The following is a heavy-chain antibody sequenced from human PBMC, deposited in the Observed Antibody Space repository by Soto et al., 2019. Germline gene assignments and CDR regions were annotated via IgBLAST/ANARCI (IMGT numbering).Heavy chain of an antibody. CDR2: ISGSGGST. J-gene: IGHJ4*02. CDR3: AKPPRWEQQGLYFDY. CDR1: GFTFSSYA. V-gene: IGHV3-23*01. D-gene: IGHD1-26*01. Sequence: PGGSLRLSCAASGFTFSSYAMSWVRQAPGKGLEWVSAISGSGGSTYYADSVKGRFTISRDNSKNTLYLQMNSLRAEDTAVYYCAKPPRWEQQGLYFDYWGQGTLVTVSS.